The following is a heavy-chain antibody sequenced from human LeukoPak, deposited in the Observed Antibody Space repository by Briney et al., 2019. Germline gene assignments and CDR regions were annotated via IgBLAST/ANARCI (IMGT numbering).Heavy chain of an antibody. D-gene: IGHD3-22*01. CDR3: AKDATDYYYDSSGYSD. CDR2: IYSGGST. J-gene: IGHJ4*02. CDR1: GFTVSSNY. Sequence: GGSLRLSCAASGFTVSSNYMSWVRQAPGKGLEWVSVIYSGGSTYYADSVKGRFTISRDNSKNTLYLQMNSLRAEDTAVYYCAKDATDYYYDSSGYSDWGQGTLVTVSS. V-gene: IGHV3-66*01.